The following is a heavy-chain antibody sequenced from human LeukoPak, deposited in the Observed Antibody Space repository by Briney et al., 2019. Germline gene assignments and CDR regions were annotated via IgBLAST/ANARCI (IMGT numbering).Heavy chain of an antibody. V-gene: IGHV4-59*08. CDR1: GGSISSYY. D-gene: IGHD4-17*01. CDR2: IYYSGST. CDR3: ARHIAVTRGAYYYYGMDV. J-gene: IGHJ6*02. Sequence: SETLSLTCTVSGGSISSYYWSWIRQPPGKGLEWIGYIYYSGSTNYNPSLKSRVTISVDTSKNQFSLELSSVTAADTAVYYCARHIAVTRGAYYYYGMDVWGQGTTVTVSS.